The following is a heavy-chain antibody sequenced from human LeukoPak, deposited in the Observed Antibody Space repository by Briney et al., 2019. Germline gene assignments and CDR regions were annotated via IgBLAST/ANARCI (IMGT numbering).Heavy chain of an antibody. CDR1: GYTFIAYH. CDR3: ARGISGGFDI. J-gene: IGHJ3*02. V-gene: IGHV1-2*06. D-gene: IGHD2-21*01. CDR2: IISNSGGS. Sequence: ASVKVSCKASGYTFIAYHMHWVRQAPGQGLEGMGRIISNSGGSNYVQNFQGRATMTRDTYISTAYMELSRLRPDDTAVYYFARGISGGFDIWGQGTMVTVSS.